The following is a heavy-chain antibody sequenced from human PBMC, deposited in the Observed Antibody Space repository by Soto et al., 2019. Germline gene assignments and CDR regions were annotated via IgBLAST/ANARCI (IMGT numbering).Heavy chain of an antibody. J-gene: IGHJ5*02. CDR3: ARQLELGP. CDR1: GGSISSGDYY. V-gene: IGHV4-30-4*01. CDR2: IYYSGST. D-gene: IGHD1-1*01. Sequence: SETLSLTCAVYGGSISSGDYYWSWIRQPPGKGLEWIGYIYYSGSTYYNPSLKSRVTISVDTSKNQFSLKLSSVTAADTAVYYCARQLELGPWGQGTLVTVSS.